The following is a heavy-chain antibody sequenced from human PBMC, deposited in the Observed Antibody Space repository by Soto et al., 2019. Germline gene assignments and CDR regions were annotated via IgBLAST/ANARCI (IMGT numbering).Heavy chain of an antibody. V-gene: IGHV4-39*01. Sequence: ETQSRTCTVSGCSISSSSYYWGGISQPPGKGLEWIGSIYYSGSTYYNRSLKSRVTISVDTSKNQFSLKLSSVTAADTAVYYCAGFWSGYSLIYYGMDVWGQGTTVTVS. CDR2: IYYSGST. J-gene: IGHJ6*02. CDR3: AGFWSGYSLIYYGMDV. D-gene: IGHD3-3*01. CDR1: GCSISSSSYY.